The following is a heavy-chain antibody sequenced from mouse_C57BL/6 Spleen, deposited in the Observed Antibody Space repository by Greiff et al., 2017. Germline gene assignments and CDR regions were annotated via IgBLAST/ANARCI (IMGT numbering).Heavy chain of an antibody. CDR2: ISYSGST. V-gene: IGHV3-1*01. CDR1: GYSITSGYD. CDR3: ARALYYYGSSSYYFDY. Sequence: EVKVVESGPGMVKPSQSLSLTCTVTGYSITSGYDWHWIRHFPGNKLEWMGYISYSGSTNYNPSLKSRISITHDTSKNHFFLKLNSVTTEDTATYYCARALYYYGSSSYYFDYWGQGTTLTVSS. D-gene: IGHD1-1*01. J-gene: IGHJ2*01.